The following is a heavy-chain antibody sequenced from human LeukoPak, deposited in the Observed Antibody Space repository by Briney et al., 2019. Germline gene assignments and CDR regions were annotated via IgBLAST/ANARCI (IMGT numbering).Heavy chain of an antibody. V-gene: IGHV3-20*04. D-gene: IGHD3-22*01. CDR2: INWNGGST. CDR1: GFTFDDYG. Sequence: GGSLRLSCAASGFTFDDYGMSWVRQAPGKGLEWVSGINWNGGSTGYADSVKGRFTISRDNAKNSLYLQMNSLGAEDTALYYCASFGYYYDSSGNAFDIWGQGTMVTVSS. CDR3: ASFGYYYDSSGNAFDI. J-gene: IGHJ3*02.